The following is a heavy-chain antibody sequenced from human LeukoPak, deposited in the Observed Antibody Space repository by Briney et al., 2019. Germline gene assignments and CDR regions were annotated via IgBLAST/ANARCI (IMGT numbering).Heavy chain of an antibody. CDR3: AKDHYWSIDY. D-gene: IGHD3-3*01. V-gene: IGHV3-74*01. J-gene: IGHJ4*02. Sequence: GGSLRLSCAASGFTFSSYWMSWVRHAPGQGLVWVSRIKGDGISTNYADSVKGRFTISRDIAKNTLYLQMNSLRAEDTGVYYCAKDHYWSIDYWGRGTLVTVSS. CDR2: IKGDGIST. CDR1: GFTFSSYW.